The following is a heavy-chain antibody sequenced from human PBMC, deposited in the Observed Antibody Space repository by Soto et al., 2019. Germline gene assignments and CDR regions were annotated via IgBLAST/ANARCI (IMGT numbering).Heavy chain of an antibody. CDR1: GFTFSSYG. D-gene: IGHD4-17*01. CDR2: IWYDGSNK. CDR3: ARPTYGDYELDY. Sequence: QVQLVESGGGVVQPGRSLRLSCAASGFTFSSYGMHWVRQAPGKGLEWVAVIWYDGSNKYYADSVKGRFTISRDNSKNTRYLQMNSLRAEDTAVYYCARPTYGDYELDYWGQGTLVTVSS. V-gene: IGHV3-33*01. J-gene: IGHJ4*02.